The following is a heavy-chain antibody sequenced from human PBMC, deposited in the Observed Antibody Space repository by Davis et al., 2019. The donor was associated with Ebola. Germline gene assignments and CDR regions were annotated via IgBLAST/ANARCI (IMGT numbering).Heavy chain of an antibody. CDR1: GFTFSSYG. D-gene: IGHD1-1*01. V-gene: IGHV3-30*18. CDR2: ISYDGSNK. CDR3: AKGRWPGYNWNDVWTLELID. J-gene: IGHJ4*02. Sequence: PGGSLRLSCAASGFTFSSYGMHWVRQAPGKGLEWVAVISYDGSNKYYADSVKGRFTISRDNSKNTLYLQMNSLRAEDTAVYYCAKGRWPGYNWNDVWTLELIDWGQGTLVTVSS.